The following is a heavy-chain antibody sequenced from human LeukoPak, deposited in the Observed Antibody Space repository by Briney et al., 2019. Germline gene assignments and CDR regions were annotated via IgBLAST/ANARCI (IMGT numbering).Heavy chain of an antibody. CDR3: ARVPSSGYDHRIFDY. CDR2: ISAYNGNT. V-gene: IGHV1-18*01. J-gene: IGHJ4*02. D-gene: IGHD5-12*01. Sequence: ASVKVSCKASGYTFTSYGISWVRQAPGQGLEWMGWISAYNGNTNYAQKLQGRVTMTTDTSTSTAYMELRSLRSDDTAVYYCARVPSSGYDHRIFDYWGQGTLVTVSS. CDR1: GYTFTSYG.